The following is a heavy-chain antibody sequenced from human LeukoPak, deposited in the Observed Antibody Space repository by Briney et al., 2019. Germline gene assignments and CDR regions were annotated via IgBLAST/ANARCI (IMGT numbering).Heavy chain of an antibody. CDR3: AKGLWFGELLYGPVFDY. CDR2: ISWNSGSI. J-gene: IGHJ4*02. Sequence: GGSLRLPCAASGFTFDDYAMHWVRQAPGKGLEWVSGISWNSGSIGYADSVKGRFTISRDNAKNSLYLQMNSLRAEDTALYYCAKGLWFGELLYGPVFDYWGQGTLVTVSS. D-gene: IGHD3-10*01. CDR1: GFTFDDYA. V-gene: IGHV3-9*01.